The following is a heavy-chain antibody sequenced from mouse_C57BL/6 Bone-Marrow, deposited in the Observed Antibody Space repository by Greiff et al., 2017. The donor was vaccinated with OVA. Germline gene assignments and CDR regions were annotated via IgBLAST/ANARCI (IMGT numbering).Heavy chain of an antibody. Sequence: VQLQQPGAELVKPGASVKMSCKASGYTFTSYWITWVKQRPGQGLEWIGDIYPGSGSTNYNEKFKSKATLTVDPSSSTAYMQLSSLTSEDSAVYYCARFPFYYGRREGYFDVWGTGTTVTVSS. J-gene: IGHJ1*03. D-gene: IGHD1-1*01. CDR2: IYPGSGST. CDR1: GYTFTSYW. CDR3: ARFPFYYGRREGYFDV. V-gene: IGHV1-55*01.